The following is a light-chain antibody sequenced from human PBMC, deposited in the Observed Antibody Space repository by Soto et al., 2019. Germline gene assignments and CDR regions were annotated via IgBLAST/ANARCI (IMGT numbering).Light chain of an antibody. Sequence: QSVLTQPASVSGSPGQSXXISCTGTSSTVXXXXVVSWYQQHPGKAPKVIIYEGIKRPSGVSNRFSGSNSGSTASLTISGLQAEDEADYYCCSYVGATTYVFGTGTKLTVL. CDR1: SSTVXXXXV. CDR2: EGI. CDR3: CSYVGATTYV. V-gene: IGLV2-23*01. J-gene: IGLJ1*01.